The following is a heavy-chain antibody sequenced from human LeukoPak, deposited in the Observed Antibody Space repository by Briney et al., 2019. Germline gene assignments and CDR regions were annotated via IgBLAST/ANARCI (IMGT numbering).Heavy chain of an antibody. CDR1: GGSISSSSYY. V-gene: IGHV4-39*01. CDR2: IYYSGST. J-gene: IGHJ4*02. CDR3: AGASYYGDYVY. D-gene: IGHD4-17*01. Sequence: SKTLSLTCTVSGGSISSSSYYWGWIRQPPGKGLEWIGSIYYSGSTYYNPSLKSRVTISVDTSKNQFSLKLSSVTAADTAVYYCAGASYYGDYVYWGQGTLVTVSS.